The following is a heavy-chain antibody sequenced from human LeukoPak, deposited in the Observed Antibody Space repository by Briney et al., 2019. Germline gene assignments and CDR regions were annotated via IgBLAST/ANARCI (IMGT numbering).Heavy chain of an antibody. CDR1: GFTFNNYG. CDR2: ISYDGRNK. D-gene: IGHD2-2*01. J-gene: IGHJ4*02. Sequence: GGSLRLSCAASGFTFNNYGMHWVRQAPGRGLEWVAVISYDGRNKHYPDSVKGRFAISRDISTDTLWLQMDSLRTEDTAVYYCAKGPLRGTAAAIDYWGQGTLVTVSS. V-gene: IGHV3-30*18. CDR3: AKGPLRGTAAAIDY.